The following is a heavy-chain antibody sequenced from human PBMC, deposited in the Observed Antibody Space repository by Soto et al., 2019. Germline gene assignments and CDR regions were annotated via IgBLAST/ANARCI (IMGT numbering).Heavy chain of an antibody. CDR1: GWAFRGFY. J-gene: IGHJ4*02. V-gene: IGHV4-34*01. Sequence: SETPSLTCALHGWAFRGFYWTWVPPPPGKGLEWIGEINHRGRTKYNPSLKSRVTISVDTSKNQFSLNLSSVTAADTAVYYCARGQDFWSGYPFDYWGPGTLVTVSS. CDR2: INHRGRT. CDR3: ARGQDFWSGYPFDY. D-gene: IGHD3-3*01.